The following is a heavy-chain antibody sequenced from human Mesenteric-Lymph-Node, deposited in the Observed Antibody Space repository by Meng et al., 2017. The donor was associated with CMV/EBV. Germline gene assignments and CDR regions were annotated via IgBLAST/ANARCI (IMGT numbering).Heavy chain of an antibody. D-gene: IGHD4-17*01. CDR3: AVPGVYGDYVPDY. CDR2: INAGNGNT. J-gene: IGHJ4*02. CDR1: GYTFTSYA. V-gene: IGHV1-3*01. Sequence: CKASGYTFTSYAMHWVRQAPGQRLEWMGWINAGNGNTKYSQKFQGRVTITRDTSASTAYMELSSLRSEDTAVYYCAVPGVYGDYVPDYWGQGTLVTVSS.